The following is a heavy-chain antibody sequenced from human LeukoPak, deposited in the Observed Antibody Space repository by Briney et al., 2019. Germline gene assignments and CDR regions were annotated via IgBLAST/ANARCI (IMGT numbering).Heavy chain of an antibody. Sequence: GGSLRLSCAASGFTFSSYWMSWVRQAPGKGLEWVANIKQDGSEKYYVDSVKGRFTISRDNAKNSLYLQMNSLRAEDTAVYYCARDEDTAMIRTYYYYGMDVRGQGTTVTVSS. D-gene: IGHD5-18*01. CDR2: IKQDGSEK. CDR1: GFTFSSYW. J-gene: IGHJ6*02. V-gene: IGHV3-7*01. CDR3: ARDEDTAMIRTYYYYGMDV.